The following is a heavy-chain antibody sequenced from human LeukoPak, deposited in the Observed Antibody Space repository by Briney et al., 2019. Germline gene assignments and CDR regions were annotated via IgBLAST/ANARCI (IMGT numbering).Heavy chain of an antibody. Sequence: SETLSLTCTVSGGSISGYYWSWIRQPPGKGLEWIGEINHSGSTNYNPSLKSRVTISVDTSKNQFSLKLSSVTAADTAVYYCARLRRSVRLSVYYFDYWGQGTLVTVSS. CDR3: ARLRRSVRLSVYYFDY. CDR1: GGSISGYY. J-gene: IGHJ4*02. V-gene: IGHV4-34*01. CDR2: INHSGST.